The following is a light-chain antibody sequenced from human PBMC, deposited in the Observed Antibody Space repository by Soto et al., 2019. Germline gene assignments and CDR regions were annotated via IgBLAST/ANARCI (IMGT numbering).Light chain of an antibody. Sequence: EIVMTQSPATLSVSPGERATLSCRASQIISSNLAWFRQKPGQAPRRFMYDASTRATGIPDRFSGSGSGTDFTLTICSLQSEDFAVYYCQQYDNWPYTFGQGTRLENK. CDR1: QIISSN. J-gene: IGKJ2*01. CDR3: QQYDNWPYT. CDR2: DAS. V-gene: IGKV3-15*01.